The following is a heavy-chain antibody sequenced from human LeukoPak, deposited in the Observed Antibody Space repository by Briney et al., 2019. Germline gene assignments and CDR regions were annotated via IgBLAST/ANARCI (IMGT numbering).Heavy chain of an antibody. CDR2: IRYDGSKI. J-gene: IGHJ4*02. CDR3: AKDRDCSSTSCYTGDFDY. CDR1: GFTFSSYG. V-gene: IGHV3-30*02. D-gene: IGHD2-2*02. Sequence: GGSLRLSCAVSGFTFSSYGMQWVSQPPGKGLGWVAFIRYDGSKIYYAGSGKGPFTISRDNSKNPLYLHMNSLRAEDTAVYYCAKDRDCSSTSCYTGDFDYWGEGTLVTVSS.